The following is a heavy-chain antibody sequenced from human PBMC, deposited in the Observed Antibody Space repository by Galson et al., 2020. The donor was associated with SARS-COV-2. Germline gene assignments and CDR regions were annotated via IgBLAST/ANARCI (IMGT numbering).Heavy chain of an antibody. Sequence: GESLKISCVASAFTFSRYGMSWVRQAPGQGLDWVATTSATTYYADSVRRRFIISRDDSKNTLYLQMNGLSADDTAVYYCAKDFVRGIGYMDVWGPGTTVTVSS. CDR2: TSATT. D-gene: IGHD3-10*02. J-gene: IGHJ6*03. V-gene: IGHV3-23*01. CDR3: AKDFVRGIGYMDV. CDR1: AFTFSRYG.